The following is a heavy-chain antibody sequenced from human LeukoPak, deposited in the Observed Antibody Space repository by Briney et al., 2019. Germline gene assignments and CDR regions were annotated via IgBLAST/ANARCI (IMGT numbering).Heavy chain of an antibody. CDR3: APAFTYYYDSSGYYNFDWFDP. J-gene: IGHJ5*02. Sequence: GGSLRLSCAASGFTFSSYWMHWVRQAPGEGLVCVSRINSDGSSTSYADSVKGRFTISRDNAKNTLYLQMNSLRAEDTAVYYCAPAFTYYYDSSGYYNFDWFDPWGQGALVTVSS. D-gene: IGHD3-22*01. CDR1: GFTFSSYW. CDR2: INSDGSST. V-gene: IGHV3-74*01.